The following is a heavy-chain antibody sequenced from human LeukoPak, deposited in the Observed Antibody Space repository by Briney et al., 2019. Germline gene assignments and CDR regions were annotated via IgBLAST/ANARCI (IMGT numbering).Heavy chain of an antibody. J-gene: IGHJ4*02. D-gene: IGHD3-22*01. CDR2: ISSSSSTI. V-gene: IGHV3-48*01. CDR1: GFTFSSYS. CDR3: ARGEGYDYDSTTNVDY. Sequence: GGSLRLSCAASGFTFSSYSMNWVRQAPGKGLEWASFISSSSSTIYYADSVKGRFTISRDNAKNSLYLQMNSLRAEDTAVYYCARGEGYDYDSTTNVDYWGQGTLVTVSS.